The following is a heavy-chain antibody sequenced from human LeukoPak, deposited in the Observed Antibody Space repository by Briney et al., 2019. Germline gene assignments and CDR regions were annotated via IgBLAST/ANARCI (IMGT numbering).Heavy chain of an antibody. J-gene: IGHJ5*02. V-gene: IGHV4-59*01. D-gene: IGHD4-17*01. CDR1: GGSISSYY. CDR2: IYYSGST. Sequence: SETLSLTCTVSGGSISSYYWSWIRQPPGKGLEWIGYIYYSGSTNYNPSLKSRVTISVDTSKNQFSLKLSSVTAADTAVYYCARAKDGDYVFFWFDPWGQGTLVTVSS. CDR3: ARAKDGDYVFFWFDP.